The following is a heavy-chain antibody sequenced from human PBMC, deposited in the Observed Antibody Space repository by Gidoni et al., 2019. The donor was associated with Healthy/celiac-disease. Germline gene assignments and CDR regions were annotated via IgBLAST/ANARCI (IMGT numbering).Heavy chain of an antibody. Sequence: EVQLLESGGGLVQPGGSLRLSCAASGFTFSSYAMSWVRQAPGKGLEWVSAISGSGGSTYYADSVKGRFTISRDNSKNTLYLQMNSLRAEDTAVYYCAKDSLTIFGVVKYRNWFDPWGQGTLVTVSS. CDR3: AKDSLTIFGVVKYRNWFDP. CDR1: GFTFSSYA. D-gene: IGHD3-3*01. CDR2: ISGSGGST. J-gene: IGHJ5*02. V-gene: IGHV3-23*01.